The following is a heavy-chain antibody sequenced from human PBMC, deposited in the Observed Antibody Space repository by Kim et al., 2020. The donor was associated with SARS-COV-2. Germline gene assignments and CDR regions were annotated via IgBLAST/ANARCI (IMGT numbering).Heavy chain of an antibody. J-gene: IGHJ4*02. CDR2: TYYRSKWYN. Sequence: SQTLSLTCAISGDSVSSNSAAWDWIRQSPSRGLEWLGRTYYRSKWYNDYAVSVKSRITINPDTSKNQFSLQLKSVTSEDTAVYYCARGQGYSSGWPRGYYFDYWGQGTLVTVSS. V-gene: IGHV6-1*01. CDR1: GDSVSSNSAA. D-gene: IGHD6-19*01. CDR3: ARGQGYSSGWPRGYYFDY.